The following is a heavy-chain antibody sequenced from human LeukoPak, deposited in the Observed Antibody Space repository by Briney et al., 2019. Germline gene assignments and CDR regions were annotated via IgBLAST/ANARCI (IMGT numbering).Heavy chain of an antibody. Sequence: GRSLRLSCAASGFGFNNYALHWVRQAPGKGLEWVAVISSDGTKIYYADSVRGRSTISRDNSRNTLYLQMKNLRAEETAVYYCVRGKTGYSSDWYSGIDYWGQGTLVTVSS. D-gene: IGHD6-13*01. CDR3: VRGKTGYSSDWYSGIDY. V-gene: IGHV3-30*04. CDR1: GFGFNNYA. CDR2: ISSDGTKI. J-gene: IGHJ4*02.